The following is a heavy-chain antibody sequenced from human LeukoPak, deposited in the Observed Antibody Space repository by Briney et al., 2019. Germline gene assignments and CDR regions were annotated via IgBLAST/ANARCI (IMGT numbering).Heavy chain of an antibody. CDR3: ARVGATRPYYYYYYGMDV. CDR2: IYTSGST. Sequence: SETLSLTCTVSGGSISSYYWSWIRQPAGKGLEWIGRIYTSGSTNYNPSLKSRVTMSVDTSKNQFSLKLSSVTAADTAVYCCARVGATRPYYYYYYGMDVWGQGTTVTVSS. V-gene: IGHV4-4*07. J-gene: IGHJ6*02. D-gene: IGHD1-26*01. CDR1: GGSISSYY.